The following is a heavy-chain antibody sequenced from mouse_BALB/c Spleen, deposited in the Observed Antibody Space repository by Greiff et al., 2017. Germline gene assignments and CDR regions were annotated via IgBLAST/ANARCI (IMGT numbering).Heavy chain of an antibody. CDR2: IDPSDSET. CDR1: GYSFTSYW. J-gene: IGHJ4*01. D-gene: IGHD2-1*01. V-gene: IGHV1S126*01. CDR3: ARYGKGGYAMDY. Sequence: QVQLQQSGPQLVRPGASVKISCKASGYSFTSYWMHWVKQRPGQGLEWIGMIDPSDSETRLNQKFKDKATLTVDKSSSTAYMQLSSPTSEDSAVYYCARYGKGGYAMDYWGQGTSVTVSS.